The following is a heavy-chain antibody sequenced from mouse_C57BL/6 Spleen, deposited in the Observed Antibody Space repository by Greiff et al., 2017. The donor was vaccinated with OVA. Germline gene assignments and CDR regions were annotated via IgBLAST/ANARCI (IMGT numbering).Heavy chain of an antibody. CDR3: TRWLPRRGAMDY. J-gene: IGHJ4*01. CDR1: GYTFTDYE. D-gene: IGHD2-2*01. V-gene: IGHV1-15*01. Sequence: VQLQQSGAELVRPGASVTLSCKASGYTFTDYEMHWVKQTPVHGLEWIGAIDPETGGTAYNQKFKGKAILTADKSSSTAYMELRSLTSEDSAVYYCTRWLPRRGAMDYWGQGTSVTVSS. CDR2: IDPETGGT.